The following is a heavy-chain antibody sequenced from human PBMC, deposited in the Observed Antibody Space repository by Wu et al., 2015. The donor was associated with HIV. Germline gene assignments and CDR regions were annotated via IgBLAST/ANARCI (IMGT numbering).Heavy chain of an antibody. D-gene: IGHD3-22*01. V-gene: IGHV1-18*01. CDR1: GYTFTSYG. CDR2: ISAYNGNT. Sequence: QVQLVQSGAEVKKPGASVKVSCKASGYTFTSYGISWVRQAPGQGLEWMGWISAYNGNTNYAQKLQGRVTMTTDTSTSTAYMELRSLRSDDTAVYYCARDEPYYYDSSGYFSYRGSPLDYVGPREPWSPSP. CDR3: ARDEPYYYDSSGYFSYRGSPLDY. J-gene: IGHJ4*02.